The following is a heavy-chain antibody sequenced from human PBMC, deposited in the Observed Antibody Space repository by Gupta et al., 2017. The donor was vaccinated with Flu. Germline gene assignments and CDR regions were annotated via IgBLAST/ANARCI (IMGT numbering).Heavy chain of an antibody. V-gene: IGHV3-30*18. D-gene: IGHD2-2*01. Sequence: QMQLVESGGGVVQFGTSLRLSCAASGYSFSSNVMPWVGQAPGQGLEWVADIASDGSHKDYADSVRGRFTISRDNSKNTLSLEMDSLRVEDTAVYYCAKDGPWTASCPYYCYYMDVWGKGTTVTVSS. CDR2: IASDGSHK. CDR1: GYSFSSNV. J-gene: IGHJ6*03. CDR3: AKDGPWTASCPYYCYYMDV.